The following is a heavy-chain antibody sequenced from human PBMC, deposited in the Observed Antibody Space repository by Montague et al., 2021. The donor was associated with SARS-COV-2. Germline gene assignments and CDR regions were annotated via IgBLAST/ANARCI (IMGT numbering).Heavy chain of an antibody. Sequence: SETLSLTCNVSGGSISSSTYYWGWIRQPPGKGLEWIGNLYNGGTTYYSPSLKSRVTISVDTSKNHFPLNMASVTAADTAVYYCARTSKLRESSSGNCYYHAMDVWGQGTTVTVSS. CDR1: GGSISSSTYY. V-gene: IGHV4-39*02. D-gene: IGHD3-16*01. J-gene: IGHJ6*02. CDR2: LYNGGTT. CDR3: ARTSKLRESSSGNCYYHAMDV.